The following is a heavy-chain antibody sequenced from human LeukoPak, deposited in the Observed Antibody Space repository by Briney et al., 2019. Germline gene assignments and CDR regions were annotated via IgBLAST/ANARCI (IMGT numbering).Heavy chain of an antibody. CDR3: ARLGAYYDILTGYYNVMYAFDI. J-gene: IGHJ3*02. V-gene: IGHV4-59*08. CDR1: GCSISSYY. D-gene: IGHD3-9*01. Sequence: PSETLSLTCTVSGCSISSYYWSWIRQPPGKGLEWIGYIYYSGSTNYNPSLKSRVTISVDTSKNQFSLKLSSVTAADTAVYYCARLGAYYDILTGYYNVMYAFDIWGQGTMVSVSS. CDR2: IYYSGST.